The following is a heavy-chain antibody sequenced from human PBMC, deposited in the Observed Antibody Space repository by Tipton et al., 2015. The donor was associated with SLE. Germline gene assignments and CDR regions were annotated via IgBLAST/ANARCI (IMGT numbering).Heavy chain of an antibody. CDR2: IYHSGST. CDR1: GYSISSGYY. CDR3: AKGPSFDY. J-gene: IGHJ4*02. Sequence: TLSLTCAVSGYSISSGYYWGWIRQPPGKGLEWIGSIYHSGSTYCNPSLKSRVTISVDTSKNQFSLKLSSVTAADTAVYYCAKGPSFDYWGQGTLVTVSS. V-gene: IGHV4-38-2*01.